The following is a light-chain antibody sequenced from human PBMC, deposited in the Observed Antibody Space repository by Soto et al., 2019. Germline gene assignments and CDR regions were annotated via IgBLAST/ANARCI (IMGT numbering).Light chain of an antibody. CDR1: SSDVGSYNL. CDR2: GVS. Sequence: QSLLTQPASVSGSPGQSITISCTGTSSDVGSYNLVSWYQQHPGKAPKLMIYGVSKRPSGVSDRFSGSKSGDTASLTISGLQAEDEADYYCCSYAGVNTFYVFGTGTKVTVL. CDR3: CSYAGVNTFYV. V-gene: IGLV2-23*02. J-gene: IGLJ1*01.